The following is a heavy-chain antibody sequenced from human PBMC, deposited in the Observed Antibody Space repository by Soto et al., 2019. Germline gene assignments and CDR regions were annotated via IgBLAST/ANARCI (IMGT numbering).Heavy chain of an antibody. D-gene: IGHD5-12*01. Sequence: QVQLQESGPGLVKPSQTLSLTCTVSGGSISSGGYYWSWIRQHPWKGLEWIGYIYYSGSTYYNPSLKSRVTISVDTSKNQFSLKLSSVTAAATAVYYCAREDANSGYDQAAFDICGQGTMVTGSS. CDR2: IYYSGST. CDR1: GGSISSGGYY. J-gene: IGHJ3*02. V-gene: IGHV4-31*03. CDR3: AREDANSGYDQAAFDI.